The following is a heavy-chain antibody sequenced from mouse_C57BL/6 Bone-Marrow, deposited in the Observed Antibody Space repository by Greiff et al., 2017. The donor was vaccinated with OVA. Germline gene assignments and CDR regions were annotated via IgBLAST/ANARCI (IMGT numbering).Heavy chain of an antibody. CDR2: ISSGSSPI. D-gene: IGHD4-1*01. V-gene: IGHV5-17*01. Sequence: DVKLVASGGGLVKPGGSLKLSCAASGFTFSDSGMHWVRQAPEKGLAWVAYISSGSSPIYYADTVKGRFTISRDNAKNTLFLQMTSLRSEDTAMYYCARPGFYAMDYWGQGTSVTVSS. J-gene: IGHJ4*01. CDR1: GFTFSDSG. CDR3: ARPGFYAMDY.